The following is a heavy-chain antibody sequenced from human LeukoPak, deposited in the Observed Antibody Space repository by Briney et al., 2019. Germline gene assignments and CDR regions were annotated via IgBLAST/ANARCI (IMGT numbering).Heavy chain of an antibody. CDR2: IYYSGST. CDR1: GGSISSYY. CDR3: ARDAPPSSFDI. J-gene: IGHJ3*02. Sequence: SETLSLTCTVSGGSISSYYWSWIRQPPGKGLGWIGYIYYSGSTNYNPSLKSRVIISVDTSKNQFSLKLTSVTAADTAVYYCARDAPPSSFDIWGQETMVTVSS. V-gene: IGHV4-59*01.